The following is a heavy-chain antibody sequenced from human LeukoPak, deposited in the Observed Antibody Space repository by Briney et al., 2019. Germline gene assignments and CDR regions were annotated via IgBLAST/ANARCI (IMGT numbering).Heavy chain of an antibody. V-gene: IGHV4-59*08. Sequence: SEPLCLTCTVSDSSISSDYWGWIRQPPGKGRKWIGYIYYSGSTNYNPSLKSRVTISVDTSKKQFSLQLNSVTAADTAVYYCAKSNGYGLVDIWGQGTMVTVS. CDR3: AKSNGYGLVDI. CDR2: IYYSGST. J-gene: IGHJ3*02. D-gene: IGHD3-10*01. CDR1: DSSISSDY.